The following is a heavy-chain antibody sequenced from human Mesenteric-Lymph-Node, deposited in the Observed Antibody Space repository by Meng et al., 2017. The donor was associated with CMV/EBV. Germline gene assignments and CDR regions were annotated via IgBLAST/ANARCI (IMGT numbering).Heavy chain of an antibody. CDR1: GFTFRRYW. CDR2: IRGDGNGK. CDR3: ARSGPKQWLVSRWFDP. V-gene: IGHV3-74*01. Sequence: GESLKISCAASGFTFRRYWMHWVRQVPGQGLVWVSRIRGDGNGKDYADSVKGRFTISRDNAKNSLYLQMNSLRAEDTAVYYCARSGPKQWLVSRWFDPWGQGTLVTVSS. J-gene: IGHJ5*02. D-gene: IGHD6-19*01.